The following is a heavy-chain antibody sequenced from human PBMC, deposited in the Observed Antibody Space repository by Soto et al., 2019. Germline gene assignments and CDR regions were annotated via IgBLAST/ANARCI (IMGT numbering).Heavy chain of an antibody. J-gene: IGHJ3*02. CDR1: GFTFSNYA. CDR2: ISYDGRNK. CDR3: ARDIIPAAGTDAFDI. Sequence: GGSLRLSCAASGFTFSNYAMHWVRQAPGKGLEWEAVISYDGRNKYYADSVKGRFTISRDNSKNTLYLQMNSLRAEDTAVYYCARDIIPAAGTDAFDIWGQGTMVTVSS. D-gene: IGHD6-13*01. V-gene: IGHV3-30*04.